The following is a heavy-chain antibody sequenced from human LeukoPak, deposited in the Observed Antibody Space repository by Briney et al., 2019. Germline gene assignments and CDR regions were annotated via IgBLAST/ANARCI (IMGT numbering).Heavy chain of an antibody. Sequence: GGSLRLSCAASGFTFSSYSMNWVRQAPGKGLEWVSSISSSSSYIYYADSVKGRFTISKDNAKNSLYLQMNSLRGEDTAVYYCARDDSVYAFDYWGQGTLVTVSS. D-gene: IGHD5/OR15-5a*01. CDR1: GFTFSSYS. CDR2: ISSSSSYI. J-gene: IGHJ4*02. CDR3: ARDDSVYAFDY. V-gene: IGHV3-21*01.